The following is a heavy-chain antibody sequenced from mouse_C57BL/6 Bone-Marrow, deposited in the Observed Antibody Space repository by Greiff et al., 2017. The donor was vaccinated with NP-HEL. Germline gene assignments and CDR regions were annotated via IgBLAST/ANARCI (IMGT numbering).Heavy chain of an antibody. D-gene: IGHD2-1*01. CDR3: ARLDFRVLYGNLYYAMDY. CDR2: IYPGSGST. Sequence: QVQLQQPGAELVKPGASVTMSCKASGYTFTSYWINWVKQRPGQGLEWIGDIYPGSGSTNYNEKFKSKATLTVDTSSSTAYMQLSSLTSEDSAVYYCARLDFRVLYGNLYYAMDYWGQGTSVTVSS. J-gene: IGHJ4*01. V-gene: IGHV1-55*01. CDR1: GYTFTSYW.